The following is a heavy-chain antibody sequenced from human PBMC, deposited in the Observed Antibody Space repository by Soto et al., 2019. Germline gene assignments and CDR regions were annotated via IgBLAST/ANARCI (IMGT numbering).Heavy chain of an antibody. CDR1: GDSISSYY. V-gene: IGHV4-59*01. CDR2: IYNSGST. Sequence: QVQLQESGPGLVKSSETLSLTCIVSGDSISSYYWSWIRQPPGKGLEWIANIYNSGSTKYNPSLKSRVTISIDTSKNQLSLKLSSVTAADTAVYYCARDWGSGGWGYYYGMDVWGQGTTVTVSS. J-gene: IGHJ6*02. CDR3: ARDWGSGGWGYYYGMDV. D-gene: IGHD6-19*01.